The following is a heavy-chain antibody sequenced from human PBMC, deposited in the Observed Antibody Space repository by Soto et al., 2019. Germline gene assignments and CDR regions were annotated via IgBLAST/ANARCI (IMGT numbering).Heavy chain of an antibody. V-gene: IGHV3-48*02. D-gene: IGHD3-16*01. CDR2: ISSSSSTI. J-gene: IGHJ2*01. Sequence: GGSLRLSCAASGFTFSSYSMNWVRQAPGKGLEWVSYISSSSSTIYYADSVKGRFTISRDNAKNSLYLQMNSLRDEDTAVYYCARGRVGVAYWYFDLWGRGTLVTVSS. CDR1: GFTFSSYS. CDR3: ARGRVGVAYWYFDL.